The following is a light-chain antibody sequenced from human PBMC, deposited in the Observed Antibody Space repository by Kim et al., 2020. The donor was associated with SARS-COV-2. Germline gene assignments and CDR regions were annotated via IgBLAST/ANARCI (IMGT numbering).Light chain of an antibody. Sequence: SESVGDRVTITCRSSQYIINYLNWYQQTPGKAPKLLIYAASTLKSGVPSRFSGSGSGTDFTLTISSLQPEDFAIYYCQQSYHTPRTFGQGTKLEI. CDR2: AAS. J-gene: IGKJ2*01. CDR3: QQSYHTPRT. V-gene: IGKV1-39*01. CDR1: QYIINY.